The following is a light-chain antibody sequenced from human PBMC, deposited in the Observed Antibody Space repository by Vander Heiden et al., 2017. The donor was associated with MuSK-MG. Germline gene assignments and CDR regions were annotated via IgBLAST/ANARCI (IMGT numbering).Light chain of an antibody. CDR3: QSYDNSLSGSWV. Sequence: QSLLTQPPSVSGAPGQRVTISCTGSKSNIGGGYDVYWYQQLPGTAPKLLSSGNNNRPSGVPERFSGSKSGTSASLAITGLQADDEGDYYCQSYDNSLSGSWVFGGGTKVTVL. CDR2: GNN. CDR1: KSNIGGGYD. J-gene: IGLJ3*02. V-gene: IGLV1-40*01.